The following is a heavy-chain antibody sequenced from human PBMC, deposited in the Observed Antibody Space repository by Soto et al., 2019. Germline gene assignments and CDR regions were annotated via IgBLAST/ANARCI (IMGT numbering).Heavy chain of an antibody. Sequence: QVQLQESGPGLVKPSETLSLTCDVSTDSIDSSTWWTWVRQPPGKGLEWIGEIYHSGTTNYNPSLTSRAAMLVDKSTKQFSLKLTSVTAADTAVYYCATSSWFSIDAWGQGTMVTVSS. CDR3: ATSSWFSIDA. CDR2: IYHSGTT. CDR1: TDSIDSSTW. V-gene: IGHV4-4*02. D-gene: IGHD6-13*01. J-gene: IGHJ3*01.